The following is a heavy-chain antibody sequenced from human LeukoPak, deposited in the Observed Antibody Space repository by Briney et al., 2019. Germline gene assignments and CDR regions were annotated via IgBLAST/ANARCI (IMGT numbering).Heavy chain of an antibody. CDR3: AKGYCTGASCYVLDS. D-gene: IGHD2-15*01. Sequence: ASVKVSCKASGYDFTTNYIHWVRQAPGQGLEWMGTINPSVSSTTYGQRFRGRVTMTRDTSTATVYMDLGSLTSEDTAIYYCAKGYCTGASCYVLDSWGQGTLATVSS. CDR2: INPSVSST. CDR1: GYDFTTNY. J-gene: IGHJ4*02. V-gene: IGHV1-46*01.